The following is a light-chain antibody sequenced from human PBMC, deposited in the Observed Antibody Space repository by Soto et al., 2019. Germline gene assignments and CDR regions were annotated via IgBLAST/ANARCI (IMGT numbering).Light chain of an antibody. V-gene: IGLV2-14*02. CDR2: EVR. CDR3: SAYTSRSTLV. J-gene: IGLJ2*01. CDR1: SNDVGRYNL. Sequence: QSALTQPASVSGSPEQSITISCTGTSNDVGRYNLVSWYQQHPGKAPKLLIYEVRNRPSGISYRFSGSKSGTTASLTISSLLPEDEADYYCSAYTSRSTLVFGGGTKVTVL.